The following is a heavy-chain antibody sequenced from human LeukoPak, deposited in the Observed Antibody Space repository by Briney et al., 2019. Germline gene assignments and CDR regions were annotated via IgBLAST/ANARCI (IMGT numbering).Heavy chain of an antibody. V-gene: IGHV4-31*03. D-gene: IGHD1-26*01. CDR2: IYYSGST. CDR1: GGSISSGGYY. Sequence: SETLPLTCTVSGGSISSGGYYWSWIRQHPGKGLEWIGYIYYSGSTYYNPSLKSRVTISVDTSKNQFSLKLSSVTAADTAVYYCARAFVGATIWFDPWGQGTLVTVSS. J-gene: IGHJ5*02. CDR3: ARAFVGATIWFDP.